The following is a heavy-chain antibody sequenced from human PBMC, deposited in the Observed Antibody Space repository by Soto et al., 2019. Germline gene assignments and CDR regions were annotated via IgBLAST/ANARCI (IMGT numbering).Heavy chain of an antibody. Sequence: QVQLVQSGAEVKKPGASVKVSCKASGYSFYGYNIHWVRQAPGQGLEWIGWINPDSGGTNYAQKFQGRVTMTTDTSISTGYMELDSLRSDDAAVYYCAREYSSAWFDFWGRGTLVTVSS. CDR1: GYSFYGYN. V-gene: IGHV1-2*02. J-gene: IGHJ4*02. CDR2: INPDSGGT. D-gene: IGHD6-19*01. CDR3: AREYSSAWFDF.